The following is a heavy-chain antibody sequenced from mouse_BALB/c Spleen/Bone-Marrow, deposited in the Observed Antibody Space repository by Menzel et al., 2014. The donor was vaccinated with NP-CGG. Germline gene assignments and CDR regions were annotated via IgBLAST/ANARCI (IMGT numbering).Heavy chain of an antibody. CDR3: ARHSYEGFAY. CDR1: GFTFSSYT. V-gene: IGHV5-12-2*01. D-gene: IGHD2-3*01. CDR2: ISNGGGST. Sequence: EVMLVEPGGNLVQPGGSLKLSCAASGFTFSSYTMSWVRQTPEKRLEWVAYISNGGGSTYYPDTVKGRFTISRDNATNTLYLQMSSLKSEDTAMYYCARHSYEGFAYWGQGTLVTVSA. J-gene: IGHJ3*01.